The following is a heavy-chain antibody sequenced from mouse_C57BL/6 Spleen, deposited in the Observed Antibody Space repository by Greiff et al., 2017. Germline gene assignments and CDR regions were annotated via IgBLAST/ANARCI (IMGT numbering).Heavy chain of an antibody. D-gene: IGHD2-5*01. CDR3: ARRDYSNSYYAMDY. CDR2: IDPSDSYT. J-gene: IGHJ4*01. V-gene: IGHV1-69*01. Sequence: QVQLQQPGAELVMPGASVKLSCKASGYTFTSYWMHWVKQRPGQGLEWIGEIDPSDSYTNYNQKFKGKSTLTVDKSSSTAYMQLSSLTSEDSAVYYCARRDYSNSYYAMDYWGQGTSVTVSS. CDR1: GYTFTSYW.